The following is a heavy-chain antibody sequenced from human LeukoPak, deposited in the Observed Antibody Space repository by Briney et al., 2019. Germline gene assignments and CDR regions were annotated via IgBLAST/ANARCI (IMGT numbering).Heavy chain of an antibody. CDR1: GFTFSDYY. V-gene: IGHV3-11*06. CDR2: ISSSSSYT. Sequence: PGGSLRLSCAASGFTFSDYYMSWIRQAPGKGLEWVSYISSSSSYTNYADSVKGRFTISRDNAKNSLYLQMNSLRAEDTAVYYCARLTAAGYYFDYWGQGTLVTVSS. CDR3: ARLTAAGYYFDY. J-gene: IGHJ4*02. D-gene: IGHD6-13*01.